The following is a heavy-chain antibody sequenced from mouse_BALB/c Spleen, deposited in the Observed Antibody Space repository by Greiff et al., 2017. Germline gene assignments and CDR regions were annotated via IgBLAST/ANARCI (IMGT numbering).Heavy chain of an antibody. Sequence: QVQLQQSGPGLVAPSQSLSITCTVSGFSLTGYGVNWVRQPPGKGLEWLGMIWGDGSTDYNSALKSRLSISKDNSKSQVFLKMNSLQTDDTARYYCARDRYDGVHYFDYWGQGTTLTVSS. CDR2: IWGDGST. V-gene: IGHV2-6-7*01. D-gene: IGHD2-14*01. J-gene: IGHJ2*01. CDR3: ARDRYDGVHYFDY. CDR1: GFSLTGYG.